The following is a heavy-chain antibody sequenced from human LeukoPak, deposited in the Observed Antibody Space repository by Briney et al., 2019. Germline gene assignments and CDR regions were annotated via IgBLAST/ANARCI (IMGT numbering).Heavy chain of an antibody. D-gene: IGHD2/OR15-2a*01. CDR2: INIDGSYA. J-gene: IGHJ4*02. V-gene: IGHV3-74*01. CDR1: GSIFSDHW. CDR3: ARESFASGTRYFDY. Sequence: PGGSLRLSCAASGSIFSDHWMHWVRQVPGKGLVWVSRINIDGSYAVHADSVKGRFTISRDNARNTLYLQMNSLRVEDTALYYCARESFASGTRYFDYWGQGTLVTVSS.